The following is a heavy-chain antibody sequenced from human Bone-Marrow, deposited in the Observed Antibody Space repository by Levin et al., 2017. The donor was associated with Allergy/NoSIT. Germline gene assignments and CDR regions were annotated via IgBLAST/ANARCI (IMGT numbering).Heavy chain of an antibody. V-gene: IGHV2-5*02. D-gene: IGHD3-9*01. CDR1: GFSLTTSGAA. CDR2: VYWDDDK. Sequence: ESGPTLVKPTQTLTLTCTFSGFSLTTSGAAVGWIRQPPGKALEWLALVYWDDDKRYRPSLKSRLTITKDTSKKEVVLTLTNMDPVDTATYYCAHIFKYFEWFDLTGSPAFDHWGQGALVTVSS. J-gene: IGHJ4*02. CDR3: AHIFKYFEWFDLTGSPAFDH.